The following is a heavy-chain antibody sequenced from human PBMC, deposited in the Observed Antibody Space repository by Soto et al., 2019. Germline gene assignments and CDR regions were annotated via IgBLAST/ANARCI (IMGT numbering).Heavy chain of an antibody. CDR3: AKLGSSGPYYFDY. Sequence: GGSLRLSCAASGFTFSSYWMSWVRQAPGKGLEWVANIKQDGSEKYYVDSVKGRSTISRDNAKNSLYLQMNSLRAEDTAVYYCAKLGSSGPYYFDYWGQGTLVTVSS. V-gene: IGHV3-7*01. D-gene: IGHD3-22*01. J-gene: IGHJ4*02. CDR1: GFTFSSYW. CDR2: IKQDGSEK.